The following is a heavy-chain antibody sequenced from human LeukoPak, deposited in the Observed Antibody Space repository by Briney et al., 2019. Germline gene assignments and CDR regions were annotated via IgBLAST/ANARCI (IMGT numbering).Heavy chain of an antibody. V-gene: IGHV3-21*01. J-gene: IGHJ6*02. D-gene: IGHD6-13*01. CDR3: ARDQGIAAPNHPYYGMDV. Sequence: GGSLRLSCAASGFTFSSYSMNWVRQAPGNGLEWVSSISSNSSYIYYADSVKGRFTISRDNAKNSLYLQMNSLRAEDTAVYYCARDQGIAAPNHPYYGMDVWGQGTTVTVSS. CDR1: GFTFSSYS. CDR2: ISSNSSYI.